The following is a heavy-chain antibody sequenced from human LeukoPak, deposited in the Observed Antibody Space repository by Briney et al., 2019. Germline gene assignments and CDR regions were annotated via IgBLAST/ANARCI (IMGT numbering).Heavy chain of an antibody. J-gene: IGHJ6*02. CDR3: ARKCSGGSCHFNYYYGMDV. D-gene: IGHD2-15*01. CDR2: VDPSDSYT. Sequence: GESLKISCKGSGYIFTTYWITWVRQVPGKGLGWMGRVDPSDSYTNYSPSFQGHVTISADKSITTAYLQWSSLKASDTAIYYCARKCSGGSCHFNYYYGMDVWGQGTTVTVSS. CDR1: GYIFTTYW. V-gene: IGHV5-10-1*01.